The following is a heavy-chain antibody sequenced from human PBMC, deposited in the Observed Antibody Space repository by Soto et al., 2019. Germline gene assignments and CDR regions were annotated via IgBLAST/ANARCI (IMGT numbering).Heavy chain of an antibody. D-gene: IGHD5-12*01. CDR3: AHVYGGYDNFDY. CDR2: IYWDDDK. V-gene: IGHV2-5*02. CDR1: GFSLSTSGVG. Sequence: SGPTLVNPTQTLTLTCTFSGFSLSTSGVGVGWNRQPPGKALEWLALIYWDDDKRYSPSLKSRLTITKDTSKNQVVLTMTNMDPVDTATYYCAHVYGGYDNFDYWGQGTLVTSPQ. J-gene: IGHJ4*02.